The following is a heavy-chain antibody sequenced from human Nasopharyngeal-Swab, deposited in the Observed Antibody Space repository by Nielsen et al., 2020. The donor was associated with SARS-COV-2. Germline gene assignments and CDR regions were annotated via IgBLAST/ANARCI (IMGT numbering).Heavy chain of an antibody. D-gene: IGHD2-15*01. CDR3: ARGGDPREVVAATDCFDP. CDR2: INPGGGSA. V-gene: IGHV1-46*01. J-gene: IGHJ5*02. Sequence: GSVKASCKASGYTFTRYYIHWVRQSPGQGLEWMGIINPGGGSARYSQNFQGRVTMTRDTSTNTVYMELYSLTSEDTAVYYCARGGDPREVVAATDCFDPWGQGTLVTVSS. CDR1: GYTFTRYY.